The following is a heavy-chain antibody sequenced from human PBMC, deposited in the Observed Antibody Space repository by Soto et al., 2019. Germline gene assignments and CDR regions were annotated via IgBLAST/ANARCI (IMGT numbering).Heavy chain of an antibody. V-gene: IGHV3-21*01. CDR3: ARDQNGSGSPAHAFDI. D-gene: IGHD3-10*01. CDR1: GFTLSSYS. CDR2: ISSSSSYI. Sequence: EVQLVESGGGLVKPGGSLRLSCAASGFTLSSYSMNWVRQAPGKGLEWVSSISSSSSYIYYADSVKGRFTISRDNAKNSLYLQMNSLRAEDTAVYYCARDQNGSGSPAHAFDIWGQGTMVTVSS. J-gene: IGHJ3*02.